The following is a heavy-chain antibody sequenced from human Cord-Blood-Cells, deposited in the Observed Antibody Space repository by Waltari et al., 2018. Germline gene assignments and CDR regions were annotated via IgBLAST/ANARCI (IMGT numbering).Heavy chain of an antibody. Sequence: QVQLVESGGGVVQPGRSLRLSCAASGFTFSSYAMHWVRQAPGKGLEWGAVISYDGSNKYYADSVKGRFTISRDNSKNTLYLQMNSLRAEDTAVYYCARDDFLLGFDYWGQGTLVTVSS. CDR3: ARDDFLLGFDY. D-gene: IGHD3-9*01. CDR2: ISYDGSNK. J-gene: IGHJ4*02. V-gene: IGHV3-30*04. CDR1: GFTFSSYA.